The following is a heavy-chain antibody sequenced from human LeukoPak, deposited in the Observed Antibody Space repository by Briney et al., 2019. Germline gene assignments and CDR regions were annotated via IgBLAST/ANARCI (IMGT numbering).Heavy chain of an antibody. CDR3: TTEGYSYGYFVDY. CDR1: GFTFSNAW. J-gene: IGHJ4*02. CDR2: IKRKTDGGTT. V-gene: IGHV3-15*01. Sequence: GGSLRLSCAASGFTFSNAWMSWVRQAPGKGLEWVGRIKRKTDGGTTDYAAPVKGRFTMSRDDSKNTLYLQISSLKMEDTAVYYCTTEGYSYGYFVDYWGQGTLVIVSS. D-gene: IGHD5-18*01.